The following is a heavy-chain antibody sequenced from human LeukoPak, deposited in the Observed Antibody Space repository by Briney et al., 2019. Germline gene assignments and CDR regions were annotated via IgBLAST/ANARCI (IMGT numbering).Heavy chain of an antibody. Sequence: KPSETLSLTCAVYGGSFSGYYWSWIRQPPGKGLEWIGEINHSGSTNYNPSLKSRVTISVDTSKNQFSLKLSSVTAADTAVYYCARGLGLSLYGAGVRWFDPWGQGTLVTVSS. CDR1: GGSFSGYY. CDR3: ARGLGLSLYGAGVRWFDP. V-gene: IGHV4-34*01. CDR2: INHSGST. J-gene: IGHJ5*02. D-gene: IGHD4-17*01.